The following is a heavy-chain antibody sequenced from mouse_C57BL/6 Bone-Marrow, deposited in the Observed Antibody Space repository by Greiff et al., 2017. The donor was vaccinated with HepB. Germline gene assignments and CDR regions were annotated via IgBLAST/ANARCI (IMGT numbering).Heavy chain of an antibody. CDR3: APYYYGSSWFAY. V-gene: IGHV1-64*01. J-gene: IGHJ3*01. D-gene: IGHD1-1*01. CDR2: IHPNSGST. CDR1: GYTFTSYW. Sequence: VQLQQPGAELVKPGASVKLSCKASGYTFTSYWMHWVKQRPGQGLEWIGMIHPNSGSTNYNEKFKSKATLTVDKSSSTAYMQLSSLTSEDSAVYYCAPYYYGSSWFAYWGQGTLVTVSA.